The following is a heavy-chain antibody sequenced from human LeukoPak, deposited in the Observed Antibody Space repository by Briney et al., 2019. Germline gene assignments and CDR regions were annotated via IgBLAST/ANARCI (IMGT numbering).Heavy chain of an antibody. CDR3: ARTMVRGAPSHDAFDI. V-gene: IGHV1-69*06. D-gene: IGHD3-10*01. Sequence: SVKVSCKASGGTFSSYAISWVRQAPGQGLEWMGGIIPIFGTANYAQKFQGRVTITADKSTSTAYMELSSLRSEDTAVYYCARTMVRGAPSHDAFDIWGQGTMVTVSS. J-gene: IGHJ3*02. CDR2: IIPIFGTA. CDR1: GGTFSSYA.